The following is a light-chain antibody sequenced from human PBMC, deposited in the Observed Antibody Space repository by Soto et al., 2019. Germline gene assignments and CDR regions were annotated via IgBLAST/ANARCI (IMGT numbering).Light chain of an antibody. CDR2: DAS. V-gene: IGKV1-33*01. CDR3: QQHDILIT. J-gene: IGKJ5*01. Sequence: DIHITQAPSSLSASVGDRVTITFQASQDINNYLNWYQQKPGKAPKLLIYDASNLETGVPSRFSGRGSGTHFTFTITSLQPEDIATYLCQQHDILITFGQGTLLEI. CDR1: QDINNY.